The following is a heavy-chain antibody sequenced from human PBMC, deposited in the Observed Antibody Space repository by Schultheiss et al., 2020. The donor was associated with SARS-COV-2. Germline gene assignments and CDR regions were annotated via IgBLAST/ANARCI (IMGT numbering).Heavy chain of an antibody. CDR2: ISGSGGST. Sequence: GESLKISCAASGFTFSDYYMSWIRQAPGKGLEWVSAISGSGGSTYYADSVKGRFTISRDNAKNSLYLQMNSLRAEDTAVYYCARGDKVTTWGYYYGMDVWGQGTTVTVSS. D-gene: IGHD4-11*01. V-gene: IGHV3-11*04. CDR3: ARGDKVTTWGYYYGMDV. J-gene: IGHJ6*02. CDR1: GFTFSDYY.